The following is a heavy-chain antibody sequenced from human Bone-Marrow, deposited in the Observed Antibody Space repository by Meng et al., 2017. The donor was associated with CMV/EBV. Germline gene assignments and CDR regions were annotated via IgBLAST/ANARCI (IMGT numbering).Heavy chain of an antibody. J-gene: IGHJ6*02. Sequence: GESLKISCAGSGFSFSTYSMNWVRQAPGKGLEWVSSIGSSGDYTYYADSVKGRFTISRDNAKNSLYLQMNSLRAEDTAVYYCARHYYGSGSYYTYYYYYGMDVWGQGTTVTVSS. CDR3: ARHYYGSGSYYTYYYYYGMDV. V-gene: IGHV3-21*01. CDR2: IGSSGDYT. CDR1: GFSFSTYS. D-gene: IGHD3-10*01.